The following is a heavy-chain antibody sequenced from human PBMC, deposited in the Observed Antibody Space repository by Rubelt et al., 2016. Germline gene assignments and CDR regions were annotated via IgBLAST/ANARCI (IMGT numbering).Heavy chain of an antibody. CDR2: IKQDGSEK. CDR1: GFTFTTYW. Sequence: EVQLVESGGGLVQPGGSLRLSCAASGFTFTTYWMSWVRQAPGKGLEWVANIKQDGSEKYYVGSVKGRFTMSRDNAKNTLYLQMNSLRAEDTAVYYCAREDDSAWNYWGQGTLVTVSS. CDR3: AREDDSAWNY. V-gene: IGHV3-7*01. J-gene: IGHJ4*02. D-gene: IGHD1-1*01.